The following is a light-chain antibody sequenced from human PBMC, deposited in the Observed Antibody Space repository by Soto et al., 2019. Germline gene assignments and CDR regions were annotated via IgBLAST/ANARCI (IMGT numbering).Light chain of an antibody. CDR1: QSVNNN. V-gene: IGKV3-15*01. J-gene: IGKJ1*01. Sequence: EIVMTQSPATLSVSPGERVTLSCRASQSVNNNLAWYQQKPGQAPRLLIHGASTRATGFPARFSGSGSGTDFTLTISSLQSEDFAVYYCQQYNNWPWTFGQGTKVDI. CDR2: GAS. CDR3: QQYNNWPWT.